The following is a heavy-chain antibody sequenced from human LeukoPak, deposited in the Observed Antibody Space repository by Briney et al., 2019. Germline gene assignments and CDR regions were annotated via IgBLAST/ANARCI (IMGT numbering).Heavy chain of an antibody. V-gene: IGHV3-7*05. CDR1: GFTFSNYW. D-gene: IGHD6-13*01. CDR2: IKEDGSEK. CDR3: ARDWVAAGLWDY. Sequence: GGSLRLSCASSGFTFSNYWMSWVRQAPGKGLEWVANIKEDGSEKDYADSVKGRFTISRDNAKNSLYLQMSSLRAEDTAIYYCARDWVAAGLWDYWGQGTLVTVSS. J-gene: IGHJ4*02.